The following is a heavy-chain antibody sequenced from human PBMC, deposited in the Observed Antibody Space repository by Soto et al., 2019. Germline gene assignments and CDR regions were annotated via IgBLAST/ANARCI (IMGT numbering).Heavy chain of an antibody. CDR1: GGSFSGYY. CDR3: ARARGGNDDAFDI. CDR2: INHSGST. D-gene: IGHD2-15*01. Sequence: SETLSLTCAVYGGSFSGYYWSWIRQPPGKGLEWIGEINHSGSTNYNPSLKSRVTISVDTSKNQFSLKLSSVTAADTAVYYCARARGGNDDAFDIWGQGTMVTVSS. V-gene: IGHV4-34*01. J-gene: IGHJ3*02.